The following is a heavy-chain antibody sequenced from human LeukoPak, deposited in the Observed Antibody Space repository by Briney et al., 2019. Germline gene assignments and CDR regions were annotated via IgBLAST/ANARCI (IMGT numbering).Heavy chain of an antibody. J-gene: IGHJ1*01. V-gene: IGHV3-23*01. CDR2: ISESGTGT. CDR1: GLTFSRYA. Sequence: GGSLRLSCAVSGLTFSRYAMSWVRQAPGKGLEWVSAISESGTGTYYADSVKGRFTISRDNSKNTLYLQMNNLRAEDTAVYYCAKDRSIAVAGTEYFQHWGQGTLVTVSS. CDR3: AKDRSIAVAGTEYFQH. D-gene: IGHD6-19*01.